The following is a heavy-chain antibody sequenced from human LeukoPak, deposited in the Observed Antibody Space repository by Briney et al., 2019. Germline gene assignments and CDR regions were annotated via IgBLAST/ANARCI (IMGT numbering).Heavy chain of an antibody. CDR2: IKQDGSEK. V-gene: IGHV3-7*01. CDR3: ARLTIFGVVGIYYYYYMHV. J-gene: IGHJ6*03. Sequence: GGSLRLSCAASGFTFSSYWMSWVRQAPGKGLEWVANIKQDGSEKYYVDSVKGRFTISRDNAKNSLYLQMNSLRAEDTAVYYCARLTIFGVVGIYYYYYMHVWGKGTTVTVSS. CDR1: GFTFSSYW. D-gene: IGHD3-3*01.